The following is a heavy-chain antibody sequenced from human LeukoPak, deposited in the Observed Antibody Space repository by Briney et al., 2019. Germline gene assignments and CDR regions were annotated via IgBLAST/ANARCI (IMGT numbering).Heavy chain of an antibody. D-gene: IGHD3-10*01. CDR1: GFNVAAYD. J-gene: IGHJ4*02. CDR2: ISGDSDNK. Sequence: GGSLRLSCAASGFNVAAYDRYWVRQPPGKSLEWVSHISGDSDNKYSAASVKGRFTISRDNSKSSLYLEMNSLTTEDTALYYCAIAYESGSFYRAFAYWGRGALVTVSS. CDR3: AIAYESGSFYRAFAY. V-gene: IGHV3-43*02.